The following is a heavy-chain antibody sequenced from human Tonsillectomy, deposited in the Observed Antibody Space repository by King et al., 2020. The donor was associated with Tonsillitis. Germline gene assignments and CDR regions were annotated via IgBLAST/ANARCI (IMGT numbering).Heavy chain of an antibody. Sequence: VQLVESGGGLVQPGGSLRLSCAASGFSFSSYAMNWVRQAPGKGLEWVSTISGSGGRIYYAYSVKGRFTSSRDNSKNMLYMQMDSMRAEDTAVYYCAKGGSGWYGGLDYWGQGSLVTVSS. D-gene: IGHD6-19*01. CDR3: AKGGSGWYGGLDY. CDR1: GFSFSSYA. CDR2: ISGSGGRI. J-gene: IGHJ4*02. V-gene: IGHV3-23*04.